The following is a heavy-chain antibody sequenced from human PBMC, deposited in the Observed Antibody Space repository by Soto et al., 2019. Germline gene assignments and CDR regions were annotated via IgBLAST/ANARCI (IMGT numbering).Heavy chain of an antibody. CDR1: GGSISSYY. Sequence: PSDTLSLTCTVSGGSISSYYWSWIRQPPGKGLEWIGYIYYSGSTNYNPSLKSRVTISVDTSKNQFSLKLSSVTAADTAVYYCATQTGVRYCSTTSCHVDYDYRCCSWFDPWGQGTLVTVSS. D-gene: IGHD2-2*01. J-gene: IGHJ5*02. CDR3: ATQTGVRYCSTTSCHVDYDYRCCSWFDP. CDR2: IYYSGST. V-gene: IGHV4-59*12.